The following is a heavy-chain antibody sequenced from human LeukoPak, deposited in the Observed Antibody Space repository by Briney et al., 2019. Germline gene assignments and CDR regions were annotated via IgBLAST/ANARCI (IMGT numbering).Heavy chain of an antibody. J-gene: IGHJ6*03. Sequence: SETLSLTCTASGASISGYYWSWIRQPPGKELEWIGYFYTSGSAHYNPSLRSRVTMSVDTSRNQFPLKLSSVTAADTAVYYCARGLRDEDRHYNYYYMGVWGKGTTVTVSS. CDR1: GASISGYY. V-gene: IGHV4-4*09. CDR2: FYTSGSA. D-gene: IGHD2-21*01. CDR3: ARGLRDEDRHYNYYYMGV.